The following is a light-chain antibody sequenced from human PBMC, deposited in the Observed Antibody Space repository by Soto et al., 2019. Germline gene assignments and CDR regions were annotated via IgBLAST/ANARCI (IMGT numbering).Light chain of an antibody. Sequence: QSALTQPASVSGSPGQSITISCTGNSSDVGGYNYVSWYQQHPGKAPKLMIYDVSNRPSGVSNRFSGSKSGNTASLTISGLQAEDEADYYCSSYTSSSTPWVFGTGTKVTVL. CDR1: SSDVGGYNY. V-gene: IGLV2-14*01. CDR2: DVS. J-gene: IGLJ1*01. CDR3: SSYTSSSTPWV.